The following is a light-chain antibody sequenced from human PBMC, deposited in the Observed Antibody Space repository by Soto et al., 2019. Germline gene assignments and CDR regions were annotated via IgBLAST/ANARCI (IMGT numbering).Light chain of an antibody. CDR1: QSLSSSY. Sequence: ELVLTQSPGTLSLSPGERATLSCRASQSLSSSYLAWYQKKPGQAPRLLIYGASNRANGIPDRFSGSGSGTDFTLTISRLEPEDFAVYYCQQYGTSPYTFGQGTKVDIK. J-gene: IGKJ2*01. V-gene: IGKV3-20*01. CDR2: GAS. CDR3: QQYGTSPYT.